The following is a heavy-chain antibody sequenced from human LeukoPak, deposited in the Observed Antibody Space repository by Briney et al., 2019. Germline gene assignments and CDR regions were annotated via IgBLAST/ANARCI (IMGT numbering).Heavy chain of an antibody. CDR1: GFTFSDYY. J-gene: IGHJ3*02. Sequence: PGGSLRLSCAASGFTFSDYYMSWIRQAPGKGLEWVSYISSSGSTIYYADSVKGRFTISRDNAKNSLYLQMNSLRAEDTAVYYCAPDLAYCGGDCYSDAFDIWGQGTTVTVSS. D-gene: IGHD2-21*02. CDR3: APDLAYCGGDCYSDAFDI. V-gene: IGHV3-11*01. CDR2: ISSSGSTI.